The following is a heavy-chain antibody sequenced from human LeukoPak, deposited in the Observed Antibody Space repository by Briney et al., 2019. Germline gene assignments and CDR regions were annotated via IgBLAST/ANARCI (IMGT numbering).Heavy chain of an antibody. CDR2: MNPNSGNT. CDR3: ARGSGYSGYYNWFDP. Sequence: ASVKVSCKASGYTFTSYDINWVRQTTGQGLEWMGWMNPNSGNTGYAQKFQGRVTMTRNTSISTAYMELSSLRSEDTAVYYCARGSGYSGYYNWFDPWGQGTLVTVSS. V-gene: IGHV1-8*01. D-gene: IGHD5-12*01. J-gene: IGHJ5*02. CDR1: GYTFTSYD.